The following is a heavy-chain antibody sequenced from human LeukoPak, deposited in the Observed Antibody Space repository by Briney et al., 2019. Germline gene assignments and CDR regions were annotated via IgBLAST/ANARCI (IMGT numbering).Heavy chain of an antibody. CDR2: FDPEESEI. J-gene: IGHJ4*02. V-gene: IGHV1-24*01. CDR1: GYSLIELS. CDR3: AKASVGVRLPSY. Sequence: ASVKVSCKVSGYSLIELSMHWVRQAPGKGLEWMAGFDPEESEIIYAQKFQGRVTMTQDFSTEAIYMELSSLTSEDTAIYYCAKASVGVRLPSYWGQGTLVTVSS. D-gene: IGHD3-10*01.